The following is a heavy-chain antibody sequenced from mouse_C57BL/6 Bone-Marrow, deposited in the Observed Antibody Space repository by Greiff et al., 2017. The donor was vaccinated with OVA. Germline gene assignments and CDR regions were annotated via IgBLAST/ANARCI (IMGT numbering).Heavy chain of an antibody. D-gene: IGHD1-1*02. J-gene: IGHJ2*01. CDR2: INPSSGYT. Sequence: VQLQQSGAELARPGASVKMSCKASGYTFTSYTMHWVKQRPGQGLEWIGYINPSSGYTKYNQKFKDKATLTADKSSSTAYIQLSSLTSEDSAVYYCARRGKNGLDYWGQGTTLTVSS. CDR3: ARRGKNGLDY. CDR1: GYTFTSYT. V-gene: IGHV1-4*01.